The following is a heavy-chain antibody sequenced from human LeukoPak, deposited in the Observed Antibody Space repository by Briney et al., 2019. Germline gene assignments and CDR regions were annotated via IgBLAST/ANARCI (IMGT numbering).Heavy chain of an antibody. CDR1: GGTFSSYA. D-gene: IGHD3-10*01. V-gene: IGHV1-69*13. J-gene: IGHJ4*02. CDR2: IIPIFSTA. Sequence: SVKVSCKASGGTFSSYAISWVRQAPGQGLEWMGGIIPIFSTANYAQKFQGRVTITADESTSTAYMELSSLRSEDTAVYYCARDLWFDGGANDYWGQGTLVTVSS. CDR3: ARDLWFDGGANDY.